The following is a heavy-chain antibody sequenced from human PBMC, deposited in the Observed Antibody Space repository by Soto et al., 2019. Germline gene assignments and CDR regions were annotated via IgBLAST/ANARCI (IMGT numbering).Heavy chain of an antibody. D-gene: IGHD3-16*01. CDR3: ARGLNYVVY. J-gene: IGHJ4*02. CDR1: GGSFSGYY. V-gene: IGHV4-34*01. Sequence: PSETLSLTCAVYGGSFSGYYWSWLRQPPGKGLEWIGEINQSGSTNYNPSLKSRVTISIDTSKNQFSLKVSSVTAADTAVYYCARGLNYVVYWGQGTLVTVSS. CDR2: INQSGST.